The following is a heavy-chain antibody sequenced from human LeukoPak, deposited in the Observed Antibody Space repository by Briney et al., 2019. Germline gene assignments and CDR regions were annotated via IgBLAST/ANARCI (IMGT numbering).Heavy chain of an antibody. J-gene: IGHJ4*02. CDR3: AGGSGGGCYKSCPIDY. V-gene: IGHV1-69*05. CDR2: TIPILGPA. Sequence: GSSVTVSRKPSVCTFSHYAISWVRQAPAQGLELMGGTIPILGPANYAQKFQAGVPITKDESMSTAYMELSSLRSEDRAVYYCAGGSGGGCYKSCPIDYWGQGPLVTVS. D-gene: IGHD2-15*01. CDR1: VCTFSHYA.